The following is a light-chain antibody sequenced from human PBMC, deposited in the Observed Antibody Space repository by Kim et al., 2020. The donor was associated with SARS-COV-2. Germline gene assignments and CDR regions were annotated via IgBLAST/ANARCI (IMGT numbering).Light chain of an antibody. Sequence: GQSITISCTGTSSDVDGYNYVTWYQQHPGKVPKLMIFDVNNRPSGVSNRFSGSKSGNTASLTISGLQAEDEADYYCSSYTSSHTVVFGGGTQLTVL. CDR1: SSDVDGYNY. CDR2: DVN. CDR3: SSYTSSHTVV. J-gene: IGLJ2*01. V-gene: IGLV2-14*03.